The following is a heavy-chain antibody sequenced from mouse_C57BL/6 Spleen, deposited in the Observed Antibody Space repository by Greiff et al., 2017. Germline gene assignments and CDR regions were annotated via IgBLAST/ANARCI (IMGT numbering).Heavy chain of an antibody. CDR1: GFTFSSYA. Sequence: EVKVVESGGGLVKPGGSLKLSCAASGFTFSSYAMSWVRQTPDKRLEWVATISDGGSYTYYPDNVKGRFTLSRANAKNNLYRQMSHLKSEDTAMYYCARDEGGFAYWGQGTLVTVSA. V-gene: IGHV5-4*01. J-gene: IGHJ3*01. CDR3: ARDEGGFAY. CDR2: ISDGGSYT.